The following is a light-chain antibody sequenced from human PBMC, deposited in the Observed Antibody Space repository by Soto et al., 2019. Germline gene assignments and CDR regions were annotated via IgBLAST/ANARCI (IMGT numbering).Light chain of an antibody. Sequence: QSALTQPPSASGSPGQSVTISCTGTSSDVGGYNYVSWYQQHPGKAPKVMIYEVSKRPSGVPGRFSGSKSDNTASLTVSGLQAEDEADYYCSSYAGSTTWVFGGGTKLTVL. CDR1: SSDVGGYNY. J-gene: IGLJ3*02. CDR3: SSYAGSTTWV. CDR2: EVS. V-gene: IGLV2-8*01.